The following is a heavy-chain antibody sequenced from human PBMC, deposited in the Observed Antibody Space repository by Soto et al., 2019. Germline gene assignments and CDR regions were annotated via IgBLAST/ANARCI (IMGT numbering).Heavy chain of an antibody. J-gene: IGHJ6*02. CDR3: ASVRGGYYYAMDV. CDR1: GGSISSSNW. CDR2: IYHSGST. V-gene: IGHV4-4*01. D-gene: IGHD3-10*02. Sequence: QVQLQESGPGLVKPSGTLSLTCAVSGGSISSSNWWSWVRQPPGKGLEWIGEIYHSGSTNYNPSLQSRVTISVDKSKNQFTLKMSSVTAADTAVYCCASVRGGYYYAMDVWGQGTTVTVSS.